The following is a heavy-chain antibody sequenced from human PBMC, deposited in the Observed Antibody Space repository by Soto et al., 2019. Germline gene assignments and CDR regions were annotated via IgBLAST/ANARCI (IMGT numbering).Heavy chain of an antibody. D-gene: IGHD2-15*01. Sequence: EVQLVESGGALVQPGGSLRLSCSASGSAFSSYGMHWVRHAPGKRLEYVSAISPNGRETYYADSVKGRFTISRDNSKYTLYLQMDSLRAEDTAVYYCVKKRIVAPGNWYFDLWGRGTLVIVSS. J-gene: IGHJ2*01. CDR1: GSAFSSYG. V-gene: IGHV3-64D*06. CDR3: VKKRIVAPGNWYFDL. CDR2: ISPNGRET.